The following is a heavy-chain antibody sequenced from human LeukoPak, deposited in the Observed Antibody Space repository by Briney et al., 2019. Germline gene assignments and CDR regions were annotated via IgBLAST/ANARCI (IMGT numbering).Heavy chain of an antibody. CDR1: GYTFTSYG. V-gene: IGHV1-18*01. Sequence: ASVKVSCKPFGYTFTSYGITWVRQAPGQGLEWMGWISAYNGNTNYAQKFQGRVTMSTDTSTSTAYMELRSLKSDDTAVYYCARGGDYVYFQHWGQGTLVTVSS. CDR3: ARGGDYVYFQH. CDR2: ISAYNGNT. D-gene: IGHD4-17*01. J-gene: IGHJ1*01.